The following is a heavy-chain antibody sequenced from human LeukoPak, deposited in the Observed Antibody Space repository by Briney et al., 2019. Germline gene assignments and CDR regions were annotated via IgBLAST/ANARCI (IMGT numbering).Heavy chain of an antibody. V-gene: IGHV3-9*01. J-gene: IGHJ6*03. CDR3: AKGNSGWFYYMDV. CDR1: GFTFDDYA. CDR2: ISWNSGSI. Sequence: GGSLRLSCAASGFTFDDYAMHWVRQAPGKGLERVSGISWNSGSIGYADSVKGRSTISRDNAKNSLYLQMNSLRAEDTALYYCAKGNSGWFYYMDVWGKGTTVTISS. D-gene: IGHD6-19*01.